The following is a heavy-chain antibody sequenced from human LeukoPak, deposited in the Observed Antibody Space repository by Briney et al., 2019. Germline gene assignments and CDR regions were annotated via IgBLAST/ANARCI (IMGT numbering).Heavy chain of an antibody. D-gene: IGHD6-19*01. CDR2: INIDGGSA. Sequence: PGGSLRLSCAASGFTFSSYWMHWVRQAPEKGLVWVSRINIDGGSASYADSVRGRLTISRDNAKSTLYLQMSSLRAEDTAVYYCAREGFSGGWYYFDYWGQGTLVTVSS. V-gene: IGHV3-74*01. J-gene: IGHJ4*02. CDR1: GFTFSSYW. CDR3: AREGFSGGWYYFDY.